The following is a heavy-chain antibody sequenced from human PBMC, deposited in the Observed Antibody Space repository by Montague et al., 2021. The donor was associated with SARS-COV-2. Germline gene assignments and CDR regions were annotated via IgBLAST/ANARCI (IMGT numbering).Heavy chain of an antibody. CDR2: ISEGGGSVI. V-gene: IGHV3-48*03. Sequence: SLRLSCAASGFIFTGYQMNWVRQAPGKGLEWVSYISEGGGSVILYADSVRGRFTISRDDAKNSLYLQMNSLRADDTGVYYCARDLQGPLYQYDTTITGRCWGQGTLVTVSS. CDR3: ARDLQGPLYQYDTTITGRC. J-gene: IGHJ4*02. CDR1: GFIFTGYQ. D-gene: IGHD3-22*01.